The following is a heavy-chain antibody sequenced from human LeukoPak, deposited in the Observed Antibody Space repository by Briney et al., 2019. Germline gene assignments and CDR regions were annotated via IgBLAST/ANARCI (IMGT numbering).Heavy chain of an antibody. D-gene: IGHD3-16*01. CDR2: MNPNSGNT. V-gene: IGHV1-8*02. CDR1: GYTFTGYY. CDR3: ARVEEGGSDY. J-gene: IGHJ4*02. Sequence: ASVKVSCKASGYTFTGYYMHWVRQAPGQGLEWMGWMNPNSGNTGYAQKFQGRVTMTRNTSISTAYMELSSLRSEDTAVYYCARVEEGGSDYWGQGTLVTVSS.